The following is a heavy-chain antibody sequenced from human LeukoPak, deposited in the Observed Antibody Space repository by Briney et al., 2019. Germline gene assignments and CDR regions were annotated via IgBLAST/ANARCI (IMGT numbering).Heavy chain of an antibody. V-gene: IGHV4-39*07. CDR1: GGSISSSNDL. Sequence: SETLSLTCTVSGGSISSSNDLWGWIRQPPGKGLEWVGTIYYGGSTYYNPSLKSRVIISVDTSKNQFSLKLSSVTAADTAVYYCARHIELVPGARAFDIWGQGTIVTVSS. CDR2: IYYGGST. CDR3: ARHIELVPGARAFDI. J-gene: IGHJ3*02. D-gene: IGHD2-2*01.